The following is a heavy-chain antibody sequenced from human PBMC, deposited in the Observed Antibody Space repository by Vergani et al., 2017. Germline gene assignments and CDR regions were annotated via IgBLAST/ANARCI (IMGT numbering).Heavy chain of an antibody. V-gene: IGHV3-21*06. D-gene: IGHD2-8*01. CDR3: ASDCTSGGCPDNYLMYV. CDR1: GFTFSDFS. J-gene: IGHJ6*02. CDR2: IGSSGPYI. Sequence: VQLVESGGGLVKPGGSLRLSCAASGFTFSDFSMSWVRQAPGKGLEWVAFIGSSGPYINYADSVKGRFIISRDNTNNSLFLQLRSLRAEDAAVYYCASDCTSGGCPDNYLMYVWGQGATVTVSS.